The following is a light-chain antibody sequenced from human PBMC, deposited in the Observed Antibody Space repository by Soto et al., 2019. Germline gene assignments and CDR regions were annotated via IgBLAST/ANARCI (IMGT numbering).Light chain of an antibody. J-gene: IGLJ3*02. CDR2: GNN. V-gene: IGLV1-40*01. CDR1: SSNIGAGYD. CDR3: QFYDSSLSAWV. Sequence: QSVLTQPPSVSGAPGQRVTISCTGSSSNIGAGYDVHWYHQLPGTAPKLLIYGNNNRPSGVPDRFSGSKSGTSASLAITGLQAEDEADFYCQFYDSSLSAWVFGGGTKLTVL.